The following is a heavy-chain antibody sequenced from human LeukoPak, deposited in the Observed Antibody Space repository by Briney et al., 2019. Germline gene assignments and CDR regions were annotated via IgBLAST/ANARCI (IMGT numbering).Heavy chain of an antibody. Sequence: PGGSLRLSCAASGFTFSSYSMNWVRQAPGKGLEWVPYISSSSSTIYYADSVKGRFTISRDNAKNSLYLQMNSLRDEDTAVYYCARDAWSYYYDSSGYYSHYYGMDVWGQGTTVTVSS. CDR2: ISSSSSTI. CDR1: GFTFSSYS. D-gene: IGHD3-22*01. J-gene: IGHJ6*02. CDR3: ARDAWSYYYDSSGYYSHYYGMDV. V-gene: IGHV3-48*02.